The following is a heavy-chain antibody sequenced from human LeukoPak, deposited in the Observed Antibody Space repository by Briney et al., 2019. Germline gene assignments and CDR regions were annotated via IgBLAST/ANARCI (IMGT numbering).Heavy chain of an antibody. Sequence: GGSLRLSCAASGFTFDDYAMHWVRHAPGKGLEWVSGISWNSGSIGYADSVKGRFTISRDNSKNTLYLQMNSLRAEDTAVYYCARRAKYCSSTSCYGGPGDYWGQGTLVTVSS. CDR2: ISWNSGSI. CDR1: GFTFDDYA. CDR3: ARRAKYCSSTSCYGGPGDY. D-gene: IGHD2-2*01. J-gene: IGHJ4*02. V-gene: IGHV3-9*01.